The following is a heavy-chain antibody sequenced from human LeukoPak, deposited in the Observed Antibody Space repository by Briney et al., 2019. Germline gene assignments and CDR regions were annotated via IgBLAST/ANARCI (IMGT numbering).Heavy chain of an antibody. CDR3: ARVISDCANFNCFKGYFDY. CDR2: INAGNGNT. Sequence: ASVKVSCKASGYTFTNYAIHWVRQAPGQSLEWMGWINAGNGNTKYSQKFQARVTITRDTSANTAYMELSSLGSEDTTIYYCARVISDCANFNCFKGYFDYWGQGTPVAVSS. D-gene: IGHD5/OR15-5a*01. V-gene: IGHV1-3*01. J-gene: IGHJ4*01. CDR1: GYTFTNYA.